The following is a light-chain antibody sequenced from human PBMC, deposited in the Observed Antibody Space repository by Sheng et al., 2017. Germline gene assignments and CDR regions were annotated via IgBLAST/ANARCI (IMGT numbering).Light chain of an antibody. V-gene: IGKV3-11*01. Sequence: EIVLTQSPATLSLSPGERATLSCRASQSVSSYLAWYQQKPGQAPRLLIYDASHRATGIPARFSGSGSGTDFTLTISSLEPEDFALYYCHQRSSWPITFGQGTRLEI. J-gene: IGKJ5*01. CDR2: DAS. CDR3: HQRSSWPIT. CDR1: QSVSSY.